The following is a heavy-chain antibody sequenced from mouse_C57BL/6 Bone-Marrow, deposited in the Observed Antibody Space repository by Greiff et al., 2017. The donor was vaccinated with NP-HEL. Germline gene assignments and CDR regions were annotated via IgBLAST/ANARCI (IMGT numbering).Heavy chain of an antibody. J-gene: IGHJ2*01. CDR2: IYPGSGST. CDR1: GYTFTSYW. Sequence: QVQLQQPGAELVKPGASVKMSCKASGYTFTSYWITWVKQRPGRGLEWIGDIYPGSGSTNYNEKFKSKATLTVDTSSSTAYMQLSSLTSEDSAVYYCARDYGSSYTYDYWGQGTTLTVSS. D-gene: IGHD1-1*01. CDR3: ARDYGSSYTYDY. V-gene: IGHV1-55*01.